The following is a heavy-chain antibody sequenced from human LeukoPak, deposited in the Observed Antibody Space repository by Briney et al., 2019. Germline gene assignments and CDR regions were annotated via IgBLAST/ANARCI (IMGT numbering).Heavy chain of an antibody. CDR1: GGSINSYS. D-gene: IGHD3-22*01. V-gene: IGHV4-34*01. CDR2: INHSGST. J-gene: IGHJ4*02. CDR3: AITLPSSGYSIDY. Sequence: SETLSLTCTVSGGSINSYSWSWIRQPPGKGLEWIGEINHSGSTNYNPSLKSRVTISVDTSKNQFSLKLSSVTAADTAVYYCAITLPSSGYSIDYWGQGTLVTVSS.